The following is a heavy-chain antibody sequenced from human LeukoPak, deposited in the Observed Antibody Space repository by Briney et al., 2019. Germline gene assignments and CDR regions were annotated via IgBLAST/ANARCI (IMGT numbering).Heavy chain of an antibody. CDR1: GGSISSYY. D-gene: IGHD6-13*01. J-gene: IGHJ4*02. V-gene: IGHV4-59*12. Sequence: SETLSLTCTVSGGSISSYYWSWIRQPPGKGLEWIGYIYYSGSTNYNPSLKSRVTISVDTSKNQFSLKLSSVTAADTAVYYCARVRQQRPKYYFDYWGQGTLVTVSS. CDR2: IYYSGST. CDR3: ARVRQQRPKYYFDY.